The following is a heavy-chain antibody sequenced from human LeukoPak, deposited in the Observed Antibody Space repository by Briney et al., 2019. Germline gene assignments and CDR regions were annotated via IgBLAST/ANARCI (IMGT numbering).Heavy chain of an antibody. D-gene: IGHD3-10*01. CDR3: ARIRTPYGSGSYYNFD. CDR2: IDWDDDK. V-gene: IGHV2-70*11. J-gene: IGHJ4*02. CDR1: GFSLGTSGMC. Sequence: SGPTLVNPTQTLTLTCTFSGFSLGTSGMCVSWIRQPPGKALEWLARIDWDDDKYYSTSLKTRLTISKDTSKNQVVLTMTNMDPVDTATYYCARIRTPYGSGSYYNFDWGQGTLVTVSS.